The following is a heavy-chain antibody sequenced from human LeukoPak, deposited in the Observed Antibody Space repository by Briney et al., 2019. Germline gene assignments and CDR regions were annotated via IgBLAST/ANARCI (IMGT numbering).Heavy chain of an antibody. CDR3: ARARYSSSSYDYYYMDV. D-gene: IGHD6-13*01. CDR2: IKQDGSET. V-gene: IGHV3-7*01. Sequence: GGSLSPSCAVSGFTFSNFWMSWVRQAPGKGLGRVANIKQDGSETYYVDPVKGGFTDPRDHAKTSLHLHMNSLRAEDTAVYYCARARYSSSSYDYYYMDVWGKRTTVTVSS. J-gene: IGHJ6*03. CDR1: GFTFSNFW.